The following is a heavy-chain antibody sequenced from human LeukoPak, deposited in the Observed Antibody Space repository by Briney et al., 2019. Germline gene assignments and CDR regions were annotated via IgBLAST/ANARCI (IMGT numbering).Heavy chain of an antibody. J-gene: IGHJ4*02. CDR2: IYYSGST. CDR3: ARVHYGGNDY. D-gene: IGHD4-23*01. CDR1: GGSISSYY. V-gene: IGHV4-59*08. Sequence: PSETLSLTCAVSGGSISSYYWSWIRQPPGKGLEWIGYIYYSGSTNYNPSLKSRVTISVDTSKNQFSLKLSSVTAADTAVYYCARVHYGGNDYWGQGTLVPVSS.